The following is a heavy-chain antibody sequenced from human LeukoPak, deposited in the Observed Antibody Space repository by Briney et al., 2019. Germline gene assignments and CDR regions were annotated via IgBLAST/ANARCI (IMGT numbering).Heavy chain of an antibody. D-gene: IGHD3-10*01. CDR1: GFTVSSNY. CDR3: ARDLPGYYGSGRLYYYYGMDV. Sequence: GGSLRLSCAASGFTVSSNYMSWVRQAPGKGLEWVSVIYSGGSTYYADSVKGRFTISRDNSKNTLYLQMNSLRAEDTAVYYCARDLPGYYGSGRLYYYYGMDVWGQGTTVTVSS. J-gene: IGHJ6*02. V-gene: IGHV3-66*01. CDR2: IYSGGST.